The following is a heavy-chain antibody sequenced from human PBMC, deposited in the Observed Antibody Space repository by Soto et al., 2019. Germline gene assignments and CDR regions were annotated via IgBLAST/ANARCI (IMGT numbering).Heavy chain of an antibody. J-gene: IGHJ4*02. V-gene: IGHV1-3*01. CDR1: GYTFTSYA. D-gene: IGHD6-19*01. Sequence: QVQLVQSGAEVKKPGASVKVSCKASGYTFTSYAIHWVRQAPGQRLEWMGWINAGNGNTNYSQKFQDSVTITRDTSASTAYMELSSVRSEDTAVYYCARDLGGWPDYWGQGTLVTVSS. CDR2: INAGNGNT. CDR3: ARDLGGWPDY.